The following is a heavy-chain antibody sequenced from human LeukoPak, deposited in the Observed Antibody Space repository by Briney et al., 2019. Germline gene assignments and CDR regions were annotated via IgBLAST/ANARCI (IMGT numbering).Heavy chain of an antibody. CDR3: AKINSGWYRGTKYYFDY. D-gene: IGHD6-19*01. V-gene: IGHV3-23*01. Sequence: GGSLRLSCAASGVTLSNYAMSWARQAPGKGLEWVSAISGSGGSTYYADSVKGRFTISRDNSKNTLYLQMNSLRAEDTAVYYCAKINSGWYRGTKYYFDYWGQGTLVTVSS. CDR2: ISGSGGST. CDR1: GVTLSNYA. J-gene: IGHJ4*02.